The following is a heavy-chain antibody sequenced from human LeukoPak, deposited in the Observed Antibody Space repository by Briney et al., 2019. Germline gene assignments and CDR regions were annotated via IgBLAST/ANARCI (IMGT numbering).Heavy chain of an antibody. CDR2: FYYGGNT. J-gene: IGHJ5*02. D-gene: IGHD2-15*01. CDR3: ARVVVPSGGHRWFDP. V-gene: IGHV4-39*02. Sequence: SETLSLTCSVSGAPVGSSSDYWGWLRQPPGKGLEWIGSFYYGGNTYFTPSLKNRGTISLDTSKNQFSLRLTSVTAADTAMYYCARVVVPSGGHRWFDPWGQGILVTVSS. CDR1: GAPVGSSSDY.